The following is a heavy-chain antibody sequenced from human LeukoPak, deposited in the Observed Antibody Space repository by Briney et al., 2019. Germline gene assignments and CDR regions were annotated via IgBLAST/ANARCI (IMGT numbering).Heavy chain of an antibody. J-gene: IGHJ3*02. CDR2: IYPGDSDT. V-gene: IGHV5-51*01. CDR1: GYSFTSYW. CDR3: ARQGVVVAATASDAFDI. Sequence: GESLKISCQGSGYSFTSYWIGWVRQMPGKGLEWMGIIYPGDSDTRYSPSFQGQVTISADKSISTAYLQWSSLKASDTAMYYCARQGVVVAATASDAFDIWGQGTMVTVSS. D-gene: IGHD2-15*01.